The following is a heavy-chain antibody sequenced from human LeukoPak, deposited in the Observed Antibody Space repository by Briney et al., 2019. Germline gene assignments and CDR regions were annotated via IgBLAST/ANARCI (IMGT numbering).Heavy chain of an antibody. J-gene: IGHJ6*03. V-gene: IGHV3-23*01. D-gene: IGHD2/OR15-2a*01. CDR3: AKDFSPYYYYYMDV. CDR2: ISGSGGST. Sequence: GGSLRLSCAASGFTFSSYAMSCVRQAPGKGLEWVSAISGSGGSTYYADSVKGRFTISRDNSKNTLYLQMNSLRAEDTAVYYCAKDFSPYYYYYMDVWGKGTTVTVSS. CDR1: GFTFSSYA.